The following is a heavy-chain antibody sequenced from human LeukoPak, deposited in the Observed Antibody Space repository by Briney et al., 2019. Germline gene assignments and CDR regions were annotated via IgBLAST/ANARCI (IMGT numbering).Heavy chain of an antibody. CDR1: GFTSSSYA. CDR3: AKDMADTAMASDY. V-gene: IGHV3-30*18. J-gene: IGHJ4*02. CDR2: ISYDGSNK. Sequence: GGSLRLSCAASGFTSSSYAMSWVRQAPGKGLEWVAVISYDGSNKYYADSVKGRYTISRDKSKNTLYLQMNSLRAEDTAVYYCAKDMADTAMASDYWGQGTLVTVSS. D-gene: IGHD5-18*01.